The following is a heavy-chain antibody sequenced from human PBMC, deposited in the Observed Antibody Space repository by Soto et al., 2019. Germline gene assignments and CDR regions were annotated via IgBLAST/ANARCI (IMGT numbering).Heavy chain of an antibody. J-gene: IGHJ3*02. CDR2: INPSGGST. D-gene: IGHD5-18*01. CDR1: GYSFTSYY. Sequence: ASVKVSCKASGYSFTSYYMHWVRQAPGQGLEWMGIINPSGGSTSYAQKFQGRVTMTRDTSTSTVYMELSSLRSEDTAVYYCARDPEDTAMSPDDAFDIWAKGQWSPSPQ. V-gene: IGHV1-46*01. CDR3: ARDPEDTAMSPDDAFDI.